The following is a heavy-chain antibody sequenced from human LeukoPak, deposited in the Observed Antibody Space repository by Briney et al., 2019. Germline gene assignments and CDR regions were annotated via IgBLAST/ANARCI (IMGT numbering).Heavy chain of an antibody. CDR3: AKPLIPVAGTLYFDF. Sequence: GGSLRLSCAASGFTLSNYGMSWVRQAPGKWLEWVSGISGSGDSTYYADSVKGRFTISRDNSKNTLYLQMNSLRAEDTAVYYCAKPLIPVAGTLYFDFWGQGTLVTVSS. D-gene: IGHD6-19*01. CDR2: ISGSGDST. V-gene: IGHV3-23*01. J-gene: IGHJ4*02. CDR1: GFTLSNYG.